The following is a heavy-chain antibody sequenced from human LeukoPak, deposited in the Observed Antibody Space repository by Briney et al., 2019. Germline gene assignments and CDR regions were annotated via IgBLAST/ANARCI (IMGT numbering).Heavy chain of an antibody. V-gene: IGHV4-39*07. CDR3: ARENDRYGRIDY. J-gene: IGHJ4*02. Sequence: SETLSLTCTVSGGSISSSSYYWGWIRQPPGKDLEWIGSIHYSGNTYYNPSLKSRVIISIDTSKNQFSLRLSSVTAADTAVYYCARENDRYGRIDYWGQGTQVTVSS. CDR2: IHYSGNT. D-gene: IGHD5-18*01. CDR1: GGSISSSSYY.